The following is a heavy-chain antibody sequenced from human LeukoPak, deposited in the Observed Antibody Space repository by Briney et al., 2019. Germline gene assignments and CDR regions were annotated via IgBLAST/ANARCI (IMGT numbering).Heavy chain of an antibody. V-gene: IGHV1-69*13. Sequence: GASVKVSCKASGYTFTSYAISWVRQAPGQGLEWMGGIIPIFGTANYAQKFQGRVTITADESTSTAYMELSSLRSEGTAVYYCARRVRNYGGYYFDYWGQGTLVTVSS. CDR2: IIPIFGTA. D-gene: IGHD4-23*01. CDR1: GYTFTSYA. J-gene: IGHJ4*02. CDR3: ARRVRNYGGYYFDY.